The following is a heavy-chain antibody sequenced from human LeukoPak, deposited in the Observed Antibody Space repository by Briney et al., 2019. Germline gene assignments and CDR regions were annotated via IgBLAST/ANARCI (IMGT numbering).Heavy chain of an antibody. CDR2: IYYSGST. CDR1: GGSISSGGYY. CDR3: ARVLRYFDWSYEDY. J-gene: IGHJ4*02. D-gene: IGHD3-9*01. V-gene: IGHV4-31*03. Sequence: SETLSLTCTVSGGSISSGGYYWSWIRQHPGTGLEWIGYIYYSGSTYYNPSLKSRVTISVDTSKNQFSLKLSSVTAADTAVYYCARVLRYFDWSYEDYWGQGTLVTVSS.